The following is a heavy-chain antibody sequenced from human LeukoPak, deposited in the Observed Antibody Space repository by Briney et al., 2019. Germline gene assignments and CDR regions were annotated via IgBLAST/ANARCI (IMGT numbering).Heavy chain of an antibody. J-gene: IGHJ4*02. CDR3: AKGQPGGPNDF. D-gene: IGHD1-14*01. CDR2: IHVTDNA. V-gene: IGHV3-23*01. Sequence: DWVSTIHVTDNAYYAESVRGRFTISRDNSKNTLYLQMNNLRAEDTAVYYCAKGQPGGPNDFWGQGTLVTVSS.